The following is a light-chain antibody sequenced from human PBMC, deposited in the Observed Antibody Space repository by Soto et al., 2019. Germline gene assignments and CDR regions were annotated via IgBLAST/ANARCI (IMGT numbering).Light chain of an antibody. Sequence: QSALTQPPSVSGSPGQSVTISCTGTSSDVGSYNRVSWYQQPPGTAPKLIIYEVTNRPSGVPVRFSGSKSANMASLTISGLQAEYEADYYCASYTSSRVWVFGGGTKLTVL. CDR2: EVT. J-gene: IGLJ3*02. CDR3: ASYTSSRVWV. CDR1: SSDVGSYNR. V-gene: IGLV2-18*02.